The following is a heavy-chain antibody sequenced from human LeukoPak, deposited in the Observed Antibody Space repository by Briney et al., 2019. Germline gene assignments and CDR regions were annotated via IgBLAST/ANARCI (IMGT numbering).Heavy chain of an antibody. V-gene: IGHV4-4*07. J-gene: IGHJ3*02. D-gene: IGHD3-10*01. CDR3: ARGPYYDAFDT. Sequence: SVTLSLSCTVSGGSLSSYYWRWIRPPAAKGLEWIGRIYTSGSTNYNPPLKSRVTMSVDTSKNQFSLKLSSVAAADTAVYYCARGPYYDAFDTWGQGTMVTVSS. CDR2: IYTSGST. CDR1: GGSLSSYY.